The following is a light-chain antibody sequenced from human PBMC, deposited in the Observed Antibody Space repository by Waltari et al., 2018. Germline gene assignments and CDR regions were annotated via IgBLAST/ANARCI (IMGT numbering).Light chain of an antibody. CDR2: DAS. Sequence: ETVLTQSPATLSLSPGERATLSCRASQSVDIYLAWYQQKPGQAPRLHFYDASHRATGIPARFSGSGSGTDFTLTISSLEPEDFAVYYCQQRRNWPPLTFGGGTKVEIK. J-gene: IGKJ4*01. CDR3: QQRRNWPPLT. V-gene: IGKV3-11*01. CDR1: QSVDIY.